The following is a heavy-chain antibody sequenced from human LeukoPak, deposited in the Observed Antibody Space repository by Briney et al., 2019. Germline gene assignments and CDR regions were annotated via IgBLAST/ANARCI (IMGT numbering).Heavy chain of an antibody. D-gene: IGHD3-22*01. CDR2: IRYDGSNK. Sequence: GGTLRLSCAASGFTFTSYGMHWVRQAPGEGLEWVAFIRYDGSNKYYADSVKSRFTISRDNSKNTLYVQMNSLRAEDTAVYYCAKLITPFDYWGQGTLVTVSS. J-gene: IGHJ4*02. CDR1: GFTFTSYG. V-gene: IGHV3-30*02. CDR3: AKLITPFDY.